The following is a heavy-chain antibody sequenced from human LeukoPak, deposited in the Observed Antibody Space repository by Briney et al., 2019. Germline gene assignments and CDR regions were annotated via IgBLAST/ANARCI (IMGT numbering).Heavy chain of an antibody. J-gene: IGHJ4*02. D-gene: IGHD3-10*01. CDR2: IYGGGST. CDR3: ARDRELGY. V-gene: IGHV4-59*01. Sequence: SETLSLTCIVSGGSISVYYWSWIRQPPGKGLEWIGYIYGGGSTNYNPSLKSRVTISRDTSKNQFPLRLSSVTAADTAVYYCARDRELGYWGQGALVTVSS. CDR1: GGSISVYY.